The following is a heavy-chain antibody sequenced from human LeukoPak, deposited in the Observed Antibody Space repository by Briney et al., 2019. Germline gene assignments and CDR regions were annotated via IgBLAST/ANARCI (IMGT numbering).Heavy chain of an antibody. V-gene: IGHV4-39*07. J-gene: IGHJ4*02. CDR3: ASRTRYPYRFFDY. Sequence: SETLSLTCTVSGGSISSSSYYWGWIRQPPGKGLEWIGSIYYSGSTYYNPSLKSRVTISVDTSKNQFSLKLSSVTAADTAVYYCASRTRYPYRFFDYWGQGTLVTVSS. D-gene: IGHD1-1*01. CDR2: IYYSGST. CDR1: GGSISSSSYY.